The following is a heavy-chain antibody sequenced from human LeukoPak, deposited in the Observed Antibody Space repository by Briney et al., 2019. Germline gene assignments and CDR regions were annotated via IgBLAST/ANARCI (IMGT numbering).Heavy chain of an antibody. Sequence: GASVKVSCKASGYTFTGYFIHWVRQAPGQGLEWMGWINPNSGGTNYAQKFQGRVTMTRDTSISTAYMELSRLRSDDTAVYYCARYIARSGGRNAFDIWGQGTMVTVSS. D-gene: IGHD2-15*01. CDR2: INPNSGGT. V-gene: IGHV1-2*02. CDR3: ARYIARSGGRNAFDI. J-gene: IGHJ3*02. CDR1: GYTFTGYF.